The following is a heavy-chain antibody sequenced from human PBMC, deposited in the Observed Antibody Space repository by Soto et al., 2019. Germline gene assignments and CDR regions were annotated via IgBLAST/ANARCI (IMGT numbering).Heavy chain of an antibody. CDR2: IDSDGSTT. J-gene: IGHJ6*02. CDR1: GFTFSVYW. D-gene: IGHD4-4*01. Sequence: EVQLVESGGGLVQPGGSLRLSCAASGFTFSVYWMHWVRQAPGKGLVWVSRIDSDGSTTSYADSVKGRFTISRDNAKSTLYLQLNSLRAEDTAVYYCARPGYSNYGPGVDVWCQGTTVTVSS. CDR3: ARPGYSNYGPGVDV. V-gene: IGHV3-74*01.